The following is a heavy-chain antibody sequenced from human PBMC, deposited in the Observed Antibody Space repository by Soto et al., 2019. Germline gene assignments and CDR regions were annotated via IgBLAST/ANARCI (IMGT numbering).Heavy chain of an antibody. CDR2: ISSSGGTI. CDR3: AKSYAGGLDV. Sequence: AGGSLRLSCAASGVTFSSYEMNWVRQGPGKGLEWVSYISSSGGTIYYADSVKGRFTISRDNAKNSLYLQMNSLRAEDTAVYYCAKSYAGGLDVWGQGTTVTVSS. V-gene: IGHV3-48*03. CDR1: GVTFSSYE. D-gene: IGHD2-8*01. J-gene: IGHJ6*02.